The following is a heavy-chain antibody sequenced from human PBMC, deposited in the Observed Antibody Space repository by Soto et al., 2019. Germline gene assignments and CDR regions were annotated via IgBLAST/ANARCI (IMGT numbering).Heavy chain of an antibody. CDR2: IYYSGST. CDR3: ARRVAVAGWRHGEFDY. V-gene: IGHV4-59*08. Sequence: QVQLQESGPGLVKPSETLSLTCTVSGGSISSYYWSWIRQPPGEGLEWIGYIYYSGSTNHNPSLKRRVTISVDTSKNQFSLKLSSVTAADTAVYYCARRVAVAGWRHGEFDYWGQGTLVTVSS. D-gene: IGHD6-19*01. CDR1: GGSISSYY. J-gene: IGHJ4*02.